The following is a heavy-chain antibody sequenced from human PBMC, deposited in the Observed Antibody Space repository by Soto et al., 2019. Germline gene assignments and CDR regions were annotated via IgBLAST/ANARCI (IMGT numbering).Heavy chain of an antibody. D-gene: IGHD3-10*02. CDR3: ARDPMSVWITMFLGEDYGMDV. CDR1: GFTFSSYA. V-gene: IGHV3-30-3*01. Sequence: QVQLVESGGGVVQPGRSLRLSCAASGFTFSSYAMHWVRQAPGKGVEWVAVISYDGSNKYYADSVKGRFTISRDNSKNTLYLQMNSLRAEDTAVYYCARDPMSVWITMFLGEDYGMDVWGQGTTVTVSS. CDR2: ISYDGSNK. J-gene: IGHJ6*02.